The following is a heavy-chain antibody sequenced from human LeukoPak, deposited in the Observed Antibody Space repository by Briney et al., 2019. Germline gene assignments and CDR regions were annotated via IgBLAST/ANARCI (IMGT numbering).Heavy chain of an antibody. CDR2: INHTGRT. J-gene: IGHJ2*01. V-gene: IGHV4-34*01. Sequence: SETLSLTCAVYGGSFSGYWWSWIRQPPGKGLEWIGEINHTGRTNYNPSLKSRVTISVDTSKNQFSLKLSSVTAADTAVYYCARVYYSNSYDYWYFDLWGRGTLVTVSS. D-gene: IGHD6-13*01. CDR3: ARVYYSNSYDYWYFDL. CDR1: GGSFSGYW.